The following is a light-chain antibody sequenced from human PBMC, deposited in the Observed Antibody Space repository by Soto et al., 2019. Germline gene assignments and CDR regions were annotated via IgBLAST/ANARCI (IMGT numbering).Light chain of an antibody. CDR1: QSVSSSY. V-gene: IGKV3-20*01. J-gene: IGKJ2*01. CDR3: QQYGSSPRT. CDR2: GAS. Sequence: EIVLTQSPGILSLSPGERATLSCRASQSVSSSYLAWYQQKPGQAPRILIYGASRRATGIPDRFSGSGSGTDFTLTISRLEPDDFAVYYCQQYGSSPRTFGQGTKVDIK.